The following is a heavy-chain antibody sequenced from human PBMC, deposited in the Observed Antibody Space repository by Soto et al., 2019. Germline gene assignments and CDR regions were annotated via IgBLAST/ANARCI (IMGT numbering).Heavy chain of an antibody. CDR2: IIPIFGTA. J-gene: IGHJ6*02. Sequence: QVQLVQSGAEVKKPGSSVKVSCKASGGTFSSYAISWVRQAPGQGLEWMGGIIPIFGTANYAQKFQGRVTITADESTSTAYMELSSLRSEDTAVYYCARQHCGGDCHPTYYYYYGMDVWGQGTTVTVSS. CDR3: ARQHCGGDCHPTYYYYYGMDV. CDR1: GGTFSSYA. D-gene: IGHD2-21*02. V-gene: IGHV1-69*01.